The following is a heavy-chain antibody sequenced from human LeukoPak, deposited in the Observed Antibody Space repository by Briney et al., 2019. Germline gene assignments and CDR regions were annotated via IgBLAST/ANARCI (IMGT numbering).Heavy chain of an antibody. CDR1: GYTFTSYD. J-gene: IGHJ6*03. D-gene: IGHD6-13*01. CDR2: MNPNSGNT. V-gene: IGHV1-8*03. CDR3: ARGRRIAAAGPEYYYYMDV. Sequence: GASVKVSCKASGYTFTSYDINWVRQATGQGLEWMGWMNPNSGNTGYAQKFQGRVTITRNTSISTAYMELGSLRSEDTAVYYCARGRRIAAAGPEYYYYMDVWGKGTTVTVSS.